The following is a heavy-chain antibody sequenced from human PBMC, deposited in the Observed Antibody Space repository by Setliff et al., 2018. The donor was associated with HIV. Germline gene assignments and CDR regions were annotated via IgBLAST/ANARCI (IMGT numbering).Heavy chain of an antibody. CDR2: VNNDGTDT. V-gene: IGHV3-74*01. J-gene: IGHJ3*02. D-gene: IGHD1-7*01. Sequence: GGSLRLSCVASGFTFNSYWMYWVRQAPGKGLVCVSRVNNDGTDTIYADSVKGRFTISRDSSKNTLYLEMTSLRAEDTAVYYCAKDGDYRNWDYDAFDIWGQGTMVTVSS. CDR1: GFTFNSYW. CDR3: AKDGDYRNWDYDAFDI.